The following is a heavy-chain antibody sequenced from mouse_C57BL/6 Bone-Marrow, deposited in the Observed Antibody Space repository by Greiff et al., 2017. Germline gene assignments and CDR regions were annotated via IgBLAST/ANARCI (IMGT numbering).Heavy chain of an antibody. D-gene: IGHD1-1*01. V-gene: IGHV14-4*01. J-gene: IGHJ1*03. Sequence: VQLQQSGAELVRPGASVKLSCTASGFNIKDDYMHWVKQRPEQGLEWIGWIDPENGATEYASKFQGKATITADTSSNTAYLQLSSLTSEDTAVYYCTWFYTTGYFDVWGTGTAVTVSA. CDR2: IDPENGAT. CDR3: TWFYTTGYFDV. CDR1: GFNIKDDY.